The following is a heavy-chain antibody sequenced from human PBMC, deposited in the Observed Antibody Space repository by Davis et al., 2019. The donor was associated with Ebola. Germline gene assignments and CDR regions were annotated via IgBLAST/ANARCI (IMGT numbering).Heavy chain of an antibody. CDR3: AKNLRDYYDSSGYYPDAFDI. CDR1: GFTVSSNY. J-gene: IGHJ3*02. D-gene: IGHD3-22*01. V-gene: IGHV3-53*01. CDR2: IYSGGST. Sequence: GGSLRLSCAASGFTVSSNYMSWVRQAPGKGLEWVSVIYSGGSTYYADSVKGRFTISRDNSKNTLYLQMNSLRAEDTAVYYCAKNLRDYYDSSGYYPDAFDIWGQGTMVTVSS.